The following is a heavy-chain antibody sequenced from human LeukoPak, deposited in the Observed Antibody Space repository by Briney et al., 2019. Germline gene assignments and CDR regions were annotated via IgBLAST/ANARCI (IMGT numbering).Heavy chain of an antibody. CDR3: ARDYGDYTEYFDY. D-gene: IGHD4-17*01. V-gene: IGHV1-2*02. J-gene: IGHJ4*02. CDR2: INPNSGGT. Sequence: GAPVKVSCKASGYTFTGYYMHWVRQAPGQGLEWMGWINPNSGGTNYAQKFQGRVTMTRDTSISTAYMELSRLRSDDTAVYYCARDYGDYTEYFDYWGQGTLVTVSS. CDR1: GYTFTGYY.